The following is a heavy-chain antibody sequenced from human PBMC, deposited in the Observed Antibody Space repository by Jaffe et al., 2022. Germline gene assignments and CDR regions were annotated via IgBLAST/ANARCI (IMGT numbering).Heavy chain of an antibody. Sequence: QVQLQESGPGLVKPSETLSLTCTVSGGSISSYYWSWIRQPPGKGLEWIGYIYYSGSTNYNPSLKSRVTISVDTSKNQFSLKLSSVTAADTAVYYCAISGDWFSPTLDYWGQGTLVTVSS. V-gene: IGHV4-59*01. CDR2: IYYSGST. CDR3: AISGDWFSPTLDY. CDR1: GGSISSYY. J-gene: IGHJ4*02. D-gene: IGHD2-21*02.